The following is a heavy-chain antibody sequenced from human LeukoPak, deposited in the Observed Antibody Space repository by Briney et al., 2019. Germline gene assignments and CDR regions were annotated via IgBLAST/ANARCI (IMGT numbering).Heavy chain of an antibody. V-gene: IGHV4-31*03. D-gene: IGHD3-22*01. J-gene: IGHJ4*02. CDR2: IYYSGST. CDR1: GGSINSDDYY. Sequence: SETLSLTCTVSGGSINSDDYYWSWIRQHPGKGLEWIGYIYYSGSTYYNPSLKSRVAISVDTSKNQFSLKLSSVTAADTAVYYCARDSYDSSGYHFDYWGQGTLVTVSS. CDR3: ARDSYDSSGYHFDY.